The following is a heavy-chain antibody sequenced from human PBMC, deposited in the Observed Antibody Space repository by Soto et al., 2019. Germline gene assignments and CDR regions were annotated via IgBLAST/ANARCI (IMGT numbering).Heavy chain of an antibody. V-gene: IGHV3-30*18. CDR2: ISYDGSNK. J-gene: IGHJ6*02. Sequence: PGGSLRLSGAASGFTFSSYGMHWVRQAPGKGLEWVAVISYDGSNKYYADSVKGRFTISRDNSKNTLYLQMSSLRAEDTAVYYCVKDGSSGWPYYYGMDVWGQGTTVTVSS. D-gene: IGHD6-19*01. CDR1: GFTFSSYG. CDR3: VKDGSSGWPYYYGMDV.